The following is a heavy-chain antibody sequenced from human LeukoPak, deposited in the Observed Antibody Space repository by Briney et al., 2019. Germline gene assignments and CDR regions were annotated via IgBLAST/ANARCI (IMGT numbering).Heavy chain of an antibody. V-gene: IGHV3-33*06. CDR2: IWYDGSNK. Sequence: GGSLRLSCAASGFTVSSNHMSWVRQAPGKGLEWVAVIWYDGSNKYYADSVKGRFTISRDNSKNTLYLQMNSLRAEDTAVYYCAKDRPVAAAPIDIWGQGTMVTVSS. CDR1: GFTVSSNH. D-gene: IGHD6-13*01. J-gene: IGHJ3*02. CDR3: AKDRPVAAAPIDI.